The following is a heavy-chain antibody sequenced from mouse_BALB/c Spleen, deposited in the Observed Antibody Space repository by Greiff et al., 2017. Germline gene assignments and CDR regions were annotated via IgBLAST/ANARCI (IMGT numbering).Heavy chain of an antibody. CDR1: GFTFSSYT. V-gene: IGHV5-12-2*01. J-gene: IGHJ1*01. CDR3: ARQYFDV. Sequence: EVQVVESGGGLVQPGGSLKLSCAASGFTFSSYTMSWVRQTPEKRLEWVAYISNGGGSTYYPDTVKGRFTISRDNAKNTLYLQMSSLKSEDTAMYYCARQYFDVWGAGTTVTVSS. CDR2: ISNGGGST.